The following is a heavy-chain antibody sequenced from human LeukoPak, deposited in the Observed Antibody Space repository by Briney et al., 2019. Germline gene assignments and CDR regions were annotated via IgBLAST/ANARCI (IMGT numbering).Heavy chain of an antibody. V-gene: IGHV4-59*01. CDR2: ISCTGST. CDR1: GGSITNYY. J-gene: IGHJ4*02. Sequence: SETLSLTCTVSGGSITNYYWNWIRQPPGKGLEWIGYISCTGSTNYNPSLKSRVTLSIDTSKSQFSLNLRSVTAADTATYYCGRSKGSGNYFDSWGQGTLVSVSS. D-gene: IGHD3-10*01. CDR3: GRSKGSGNYFDS.